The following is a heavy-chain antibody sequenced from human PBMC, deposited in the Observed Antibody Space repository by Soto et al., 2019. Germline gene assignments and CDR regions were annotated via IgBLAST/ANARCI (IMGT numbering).Heavy chain of an antibody. J-gene: IGHJ5*02. CDR2: ITPLFGIP. D-gene: IGHD2-15*01. CDR1: GGTSRSLS. CDR3: ARYTHSAGGWFDT. Sequence: QVQLVQSGAEVKKPGSSVKVSCKASGGTSRSLSITWVRQAPGQGLEWMGGITPLFGIPNYPQKFQGRLTLTADKSTCTAYLELSRLRSEDTAVYYCARYTHSAGGWFDTWGRGNLVTVSS. V-gene: IGHV1-69*17.